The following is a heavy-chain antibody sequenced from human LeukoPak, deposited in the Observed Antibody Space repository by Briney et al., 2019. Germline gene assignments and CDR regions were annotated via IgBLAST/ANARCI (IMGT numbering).Heavy chain of an antibody. CDR2: ISYSGST. CDR1: GGSVSSGSYY. V-gene: IGHV4-61*01. D-gene: IGHD5-18*01. CDR3: ARDLNTYGSHYFDY. Sequence: PSETLSLTCSVSGGSVSSGSYYWSWIRQPPGKGLEWIGHISYSGSTNYNPSLESRVTISVDTSKNQFSLKLSSVTAADTAVYYCARDLNTYGSHYFDYWGQGTLVTVSS. J-gene: IGHJ4*02.